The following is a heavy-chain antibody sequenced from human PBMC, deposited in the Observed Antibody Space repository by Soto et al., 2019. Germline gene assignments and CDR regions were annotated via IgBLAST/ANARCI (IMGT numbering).Heavy chain of an antibody. CDR3: ARRGSSSWTPTYYYYYGMDV. D-gene: IGHD6-13*01. Sequence: GESLKISCKGSGYSFTSYWIGWVRQMPGKGLEWMGIIYPGDSDTRYSPSFQGQVTISADKSIGTAYLQWSSLKASDTAMYYCARRGSSSWTPTYYYYYGMDVWGQGTTVTVSS. J-gene: IGHJ6*02. CDR2: IYPGDSDT. CDR1: GYSFTSYW. V-gene: IGHV5-51*01.